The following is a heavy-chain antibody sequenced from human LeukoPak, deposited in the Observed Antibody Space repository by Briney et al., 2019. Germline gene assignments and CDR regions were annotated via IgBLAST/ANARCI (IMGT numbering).Heavy chain of an antibody. Sequence: ASVKVSCKASGYTFTSYGISWVRQAPGQGLEWMGWISAYNGNTNYAQKLQGRVTTTTDTSTSTAYMELRSLRSDDTAVYYCARDNDISGWYSPFDYWGQGTLVTVSS. D-gene: IGHD6-19*01. CDR3: ARDNDISGWYSPFDY. CDR1: GYTFTSYG. V-gene: IGHV1-18*01. J-gene: IGHJ4*02. CDR2: ISAYNGNT.